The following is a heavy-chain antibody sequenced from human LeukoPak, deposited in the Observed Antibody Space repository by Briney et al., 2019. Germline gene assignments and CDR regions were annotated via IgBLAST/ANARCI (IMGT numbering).Heavy chain of an antibody. D-gene: IGHD3-3*01. Sequence: ASVTVSCKASGYTFTSYGISWVRQAPGQGLEWMGWISAYKGNKNNAQKLEGRVTMTSATSTSTAYMELRSLRSDDTAVYYCARVAEDFWSGYFSRFDHWGQGTLVTVSS. CDR2: ISAYKGNK. V-gene: IGHV1-18*01. CDR1: GYTFTSYG. J-gene: IGHJ5*02. CDR3: ARVAEDFWSGYFSRFDH.